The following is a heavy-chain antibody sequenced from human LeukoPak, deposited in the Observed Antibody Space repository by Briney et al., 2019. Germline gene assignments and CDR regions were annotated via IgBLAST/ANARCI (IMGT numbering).Heavy chain of an antibody. Sequence: GGSLRLSCACSVLTFSNYAMSWVRQAPGKGLEWVSAISGSGGRTDYADSVKGRFTISRDNSKNTLYLQMNSLRAEDTAVYYCAKVNYYDSTGFFDYWGQGTLVTVSS. CDR2: ISGSGGRT. CDR1: VLTFSNYA. CDR3: AKVNYYDSTGFFDY. D-gene: IGHD3-22*01. J-gene: IGHJ4*02. V-gene: IGHV3-23*01.